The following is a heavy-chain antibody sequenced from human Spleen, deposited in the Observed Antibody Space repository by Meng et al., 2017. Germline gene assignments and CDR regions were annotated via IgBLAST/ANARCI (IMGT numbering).Heavy chain of an antibody. CDR2: IYYRGST. Sequence: SETLSLTCAVYGGSFSGYYWSWIRQPPGKGLEWIGYIYYRGSTNYNPSLKSRVTISVDTSKNQFSLKLSSVTAADTAVYYCARGPFHSSGYFYYYGMDVWGQGTTVTVSS. CDR3: ARGPFHSSGYFYYYGMDV. J-gene: IGHJ6*02. D-gene: IGHD3-22*01. V-gene: IGHV4-59*01. CDR1: GGSFSGYY.